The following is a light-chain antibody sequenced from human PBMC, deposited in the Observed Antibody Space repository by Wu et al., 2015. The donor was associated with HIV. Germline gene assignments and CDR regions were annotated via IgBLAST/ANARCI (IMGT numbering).Light chain of an antibody. CDR3: QQRSNWPSLT. CDR1: QXVSSSQ. J-gene: IGKJ4*01. CDR2: GAS. Sequence: CRASQXVSSSQVAWYQQKPGQAPRLLIFGASKRATGIPDRFSGSGSGTDFTLTISSLEPEDFALYYCQQRSNWPSLTFGGGTKVEIK. V-gene: IGKV3D-20*02.